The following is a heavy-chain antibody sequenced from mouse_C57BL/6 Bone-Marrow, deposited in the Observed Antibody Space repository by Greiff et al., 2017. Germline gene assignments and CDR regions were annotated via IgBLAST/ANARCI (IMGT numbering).Heavy chain of an antibody. CDR2: IRLKSDNYAT. Sequence: EVMLVESGGGLVQPGGSMKLSCVASGFTFSNYWMNWVRQSPEKGLEWVAQIRLKSDNYATHYAESVKGRFTISRDDSKSSVYLQMNNLRAEDTGIYYCTILRGYYFDYWGQGTTLTVSS. CDR1: GFTFSNYW. V-gene: IGHV6-3*01. J-gene: IGHJ2*01. CDR3: TILRGYYFDY.